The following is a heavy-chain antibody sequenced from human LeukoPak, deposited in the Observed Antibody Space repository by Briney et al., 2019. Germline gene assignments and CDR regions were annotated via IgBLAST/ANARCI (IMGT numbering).Heavy chain of an antibody. J-gene: IGHJ5*02. Sequence: GGSLRLSCAASGFPFSASAMTWVRQAPGKGLEWVSHILSTGTTYYADSMRGRFAISRDNSKNTLYLLMTSLRADDTAVYYCATVKYDYGDPVGWFDPWGQGTLVTVSS. CDR3: ATVKYDYGDPVGWFDP. CDR1: GFPFSASA. D-gene: IGHD4-17*01. V-gene: IGHV3-23*01. CDR2: ILSTGTT.